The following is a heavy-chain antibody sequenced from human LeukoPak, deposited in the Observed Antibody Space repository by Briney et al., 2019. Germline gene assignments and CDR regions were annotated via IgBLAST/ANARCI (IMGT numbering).Heavy chain of an antibody. D-gene: IGHD7-27*01. J-gene: IGHJ4*02. CDR2: ISDGGSRT. CDR1: GFSFSSYA. CDR3: AKVQLGIGVDY. V-gene: IGHV3-23*01. Sequence: GGSLRLSCAASGFSFSSYAVSWVRQAPGRGLEWVSGISDGGSRTYYADSVKGRFTISRDDSKNTLYLQTNSLRAEDTAVYYCAKVQLGIGVDYWGQGTLVTASS.